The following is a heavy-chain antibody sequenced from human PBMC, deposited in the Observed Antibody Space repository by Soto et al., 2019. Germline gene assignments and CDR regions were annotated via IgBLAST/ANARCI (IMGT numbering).Heavy chain of an antibody. CDR2: INGSSSTM. D-gene: IGHD2-15*01. Sequence: EVQLVESGGGLVQRGGSLRLSCAASGFTFGIYSMNWGRQAPGKGLEWISYINGSSSTMYYADSVKGRFIISRDNADNSLYLQMNRLRDADTAVYYCARGDRFRCSGDRCFSDGLFLSWGQGTLVTVSS. J-gene: IGHJ5*02. CDR1: GFTFGIYS. V-gene: IGHV3-48*02. CDR3: ARGDRFRCSGDRCFSDGLFLS.